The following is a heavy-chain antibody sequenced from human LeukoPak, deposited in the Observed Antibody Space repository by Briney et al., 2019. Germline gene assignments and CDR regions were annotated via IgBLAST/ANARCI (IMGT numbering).Heavy chain of an antibody. V-gene: IGHV1-2*02. CDR1: GYAFTGYY. Sequence: ASVRVSCKASGYAFTGYYMHWVRQAPGQGREWMGWINPNSGGTNYAQTLQGRVTMTRDTSISTAYMERSRLRSDDTAVYYCAGPYDSSGYQAENWFDSLGQGTLVTVSS. J-gene: IGHJ5*01. D-gene: IGHD3-22*01. CDR2: INPNSGGT. CDR3: AGPYDSSGYQAENWFDS.